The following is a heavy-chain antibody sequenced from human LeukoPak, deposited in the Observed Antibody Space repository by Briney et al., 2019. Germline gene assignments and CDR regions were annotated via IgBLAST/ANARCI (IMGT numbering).Heavy chain of an antibody. J-gene: IGHJ4*02. CDR1: GFTFSSSS. CDR3: AEGSGWYV. D-gene: IGHD6-19*01. V-gene: IGHV3-23*01. Sequence: GGSLRLSCAASGFTFSSSSMSWVRQAPGKGLEWVSVISGSGGSTDYADSVKGRFTISRDNSKNTLYLQINSLRAEDTAVYYCAEGSGWYVWGQGTLVTVSS. CDR2: ISGSGGST.